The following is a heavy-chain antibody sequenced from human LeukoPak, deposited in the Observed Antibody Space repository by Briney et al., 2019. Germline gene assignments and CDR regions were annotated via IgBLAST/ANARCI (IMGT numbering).Heavy chain of an antibody. J-gene: IGHJ4*02. CDR3: ARVAGYMTEDYFDY. CDR2: IYYSGST. V-gene: IGHV4-59*01. D-gene: IGHD6-13*01. CDR1: GGSISSYY. Sequence: SETLSLTCTVSGGSISSYYWSWIRQPPGKGLEWIGYIYYSGSTNYNPSLKSRVTISVDTSKNQFSLRLSSVTAADTAVYYCARVAGYMTEDYFDYWGQGTLITVSS.